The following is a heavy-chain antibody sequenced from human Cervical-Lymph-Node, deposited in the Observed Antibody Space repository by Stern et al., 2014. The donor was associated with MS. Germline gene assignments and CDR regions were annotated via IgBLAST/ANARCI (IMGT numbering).Heavy chain of an antibody. V-gene: IGHV5-51*01. CDR1: GYTFTSYW. CDR2: IFPGGSDI. J-gene: IGHJ4*02. CDR3: ARQRYFDY. Sequence: EVQLEESGPEVKRPGESLKISCQASGYTFTSYWIGWVRQMPGKGLEWIAIIFPGGSDIRYSPSFQGQVTILADKSSSTAYLQWNNLKASDTAIYYCARQRYFDYWGQGTLVTVSS.